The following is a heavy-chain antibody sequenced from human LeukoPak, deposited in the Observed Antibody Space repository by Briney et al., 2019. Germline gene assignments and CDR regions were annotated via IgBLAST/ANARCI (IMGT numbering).Heavy chain of an antibody. V-gene: IGHV3-23*01. Sequence: PGGSLRLSCAASGLTLSSYAMSWVRQAPGKGLEWVSAISGSGGNTYYADSVKGRFTISRDNAKNSLFLQMNSLRAEDTAVYYCARVLATGGVTYYFDYWGQGTLVTVSS. CDR2: ISGSGGNT. CDR1: GLTLSSYA. J-gene: IGHJ4*02. D-gene: IGHD5-12*01. CDR3: ARVLATGGVTYYFDY.